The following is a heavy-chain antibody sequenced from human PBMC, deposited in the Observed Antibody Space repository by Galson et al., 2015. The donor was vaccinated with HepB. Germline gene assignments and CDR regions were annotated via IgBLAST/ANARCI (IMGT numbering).Heavy chain of an antibody. CDR1: GGSISSTNYY. CDR3: ARLATTVVTYYFDY. CDR2: IYYSGST. J-gene: IGHJ4*02. D-gene: IGHD4-23*01. V-gene: IGHV4-39*01. Sequence: TLSLTCTVSGGSISSTNYYWGWIRQPPGKGLEWIGSIYYSGSTYYNPSLKSRVTISVDTSKNQFSLKLSSVTAADTATYYCARLATTVVTYYFDYWGQGTLVTVSS.